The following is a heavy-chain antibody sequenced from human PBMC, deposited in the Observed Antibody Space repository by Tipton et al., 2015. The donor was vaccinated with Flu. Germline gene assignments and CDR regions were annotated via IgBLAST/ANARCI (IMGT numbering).Heavy chain of an antibody. V-gene: IGHV5-51*01. D-gene: IGHD6-13*01. Sequence: VPLVQSGAEVKEPGESLKISCRGSRYNFAGYWIGWVRQMPGKGLEWMAIIYPDNSDTRYNPSFRGQVTISADKSVSTAYLQWSSLKASDTAIYYCVRQAAAAPTLSEVWFDPWGQGSLVTVSS. J-gene: IGHJ5*02. CDR1: RYNFAGYW. CDR3: VRQAAAAPTLSEVWFDP. CDR2: IYPDNSDT.